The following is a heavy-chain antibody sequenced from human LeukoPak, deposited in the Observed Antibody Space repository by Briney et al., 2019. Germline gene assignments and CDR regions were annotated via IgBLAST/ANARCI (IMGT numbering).Heavy chain of an antibody. Sequence: KPSETLSLTCTVSGGSISSYYWSWIRQPPGKGLEWIGYIYYSGSTNYNPSLKSRVTISVDTSKNQFSLKLSSVTAADTAVYYCARGSLLYNWFDPWGQGTLVTVSS. V-gene: IGHV4-59*08. D-gene: IGHD3-3*01. CDR2: IYYSGST. CDR1: GGSISSYY. J-gene: IGHJ5*02. CDR3: ARGSLLYNWFDP.